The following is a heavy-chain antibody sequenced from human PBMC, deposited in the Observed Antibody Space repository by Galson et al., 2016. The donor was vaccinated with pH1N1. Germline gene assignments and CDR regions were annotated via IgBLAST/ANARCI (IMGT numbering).Heavy chain of an antibody. Sequence: SLRLSCAASGFTLSSCGIYWVRQAPGKGLEWVGNILYNGNDKYYADSVKGRFTISRDSSMTTVHLQMISVTVEDTAVYFCARGESGYGDSFPDVFDIWGQGTMVTVSS. CDR2: ILYNGNDK. CDR1: GFTLSSCG. V-gene: IGHV3-30*12. J-gene: IGHJ3*02. D-gene: IGHD4-17*01. CDR3: ARGESGYGDSFPDVFDI.